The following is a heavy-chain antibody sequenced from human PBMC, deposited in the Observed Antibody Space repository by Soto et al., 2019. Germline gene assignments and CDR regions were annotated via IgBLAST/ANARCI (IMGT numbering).Heavy chain of an antibody. V-gene: IGHV3-33*01. CDR3: VIEIGGGSGYSLAY. Sequence: QVHLVESGGGVVQPGTSLRLACAASGFRFSGYGMQWVRQTPGKGLEWVGVIWYDGSKTCYADSVKGRFTISRDKSNNNVFLQMDRVRDEDTAVYNCVIEIGGGSGYSLAYWGPGSLVTVSS. CDR2: IWYDGSKT. CDR1: GFRFSGYG. J-gene: IGHJ4*02. D-gene: IGHD6-19*01.